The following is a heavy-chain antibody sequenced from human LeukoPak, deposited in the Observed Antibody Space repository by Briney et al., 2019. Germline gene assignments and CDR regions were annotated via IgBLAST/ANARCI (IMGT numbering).Heavy chain of an antibody. Sequence: PGGSLRLSCAASGFIFSNYEMNWVRQAPGKGLEWVSYISSSGSSIYYADSVKGRFTISRDNAKDSLYLQMNSLRAEDTAVYYCARDPGSGYEEHFDYWGQGTLVTVSS. J-gene: IGHJ4*02. CDR2: ISSSGSSI. V-gene: IGHV3-48*03. CDR3: ARDPGSGYEEHFDY. CDR1: GFIFSNYE. D-gene: IGHD5-12*01.